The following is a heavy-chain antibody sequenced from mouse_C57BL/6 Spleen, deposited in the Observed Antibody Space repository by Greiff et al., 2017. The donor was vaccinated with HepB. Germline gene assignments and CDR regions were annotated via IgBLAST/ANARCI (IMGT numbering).Heavy chain of an antibody. Sequence: QVQLQQPGAELVRPGSSVKLSCKASGYTFTSYWMHWVKQRPIQGLEWIGNIDPSDSETHYNQKFKDKATLTVDKSSSTAYMQLSSLTSEDSAVYYRASGGSSGPLDYWGQGTTLTVSS. V-gene: IGHV1-52*01. CDR1: GYTFTSYW. J-gene: IGHJ2*01. CDR2: IDPSDSET. CDR3: ASGGSSGPLDY. D-gene: IGHD3-2*02.